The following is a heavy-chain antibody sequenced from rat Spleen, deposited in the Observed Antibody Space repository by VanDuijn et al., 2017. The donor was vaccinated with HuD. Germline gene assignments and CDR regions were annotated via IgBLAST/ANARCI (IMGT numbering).Heavy chain of an antibody. CDR2: IWTGGNT. CDR3: TRGLGDY. J-gene: IGHJ2*01. Sequence: QVQLKESGPGLVQPSQTLSLTCTVSGFSLTSDGVSWVRQSPGKGLEWMGVIWTGGNTANNSLLKSRLSISRDTSKSQVFLKVNSLQTDDTAIYICTRGLGDYWGQGVMVTVSS. CDR1: GFSLTSDG. V-gene: IGHV2-1*01. D-gene: IGHD5-1*01.